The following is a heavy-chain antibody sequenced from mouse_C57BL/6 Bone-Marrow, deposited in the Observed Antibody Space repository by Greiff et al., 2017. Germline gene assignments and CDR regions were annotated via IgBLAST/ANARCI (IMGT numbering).Heavy chain of an antibody. V-gene: IGHV1-76*01. Sequence: QVQLQQSGAELVRPGASVKLSCKASGYTFTDYYINWVKQRPGQGLEWIARIYPGSGNTYYNEKFKGKATLTADKSSSTAYMQLSSLTSEDSAVYFCARSHYGSSYPFAYWGQGTLVTVSA. CDR3: ARSHYGSSYPFAY. J-gene: IGHJ3*01. CDR1: GYTFTDYY. D-gene: IGHD1-1*01. CDR2: IYPGSGNT.